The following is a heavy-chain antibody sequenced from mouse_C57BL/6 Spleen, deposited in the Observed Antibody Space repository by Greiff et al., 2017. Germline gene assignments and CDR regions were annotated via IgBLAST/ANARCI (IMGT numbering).Heavy chain of an antibody. CDR3: ARHGLEDYAMDY. V-gene: IGHV5-6*01. D-gene: IGHD4-1*01. Sequence: EVKLQESGGDLVKPGGSLKLSCAASGFTFSSYGMSWVRQTPDKRLEWVATISSGGSYTYYPDSVKGRFTISRDNAKNTLYLQMSSLKSEDTAMYCCARHGLEDYAMDYWGQGTSVTVSS. J-gene: IGHJ4*01. CDR1: GFTFSSYG. CDR2: ISSGGSYT.